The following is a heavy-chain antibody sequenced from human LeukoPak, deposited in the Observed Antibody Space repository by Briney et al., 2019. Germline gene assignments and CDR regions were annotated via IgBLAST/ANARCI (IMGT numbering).Heavy chain of an antibody. J-gene: IGHJ6*02. CDR3: ARDGIAEAASFERYGMDV. V-gene: IGHV1-3*01. CDR1: GYTFTSYG. Sequence: ASVKVSCKASGYTFTSYGISWVRQAPGQGLEWMGWINAGNGNTKYSQKFQGRVTITRDTSASTAYMELSSLRSEDTAVYYCARDGIAEAASFERYGMDVWGQGTPVTVSS. D-gene: IGHD6-13*01. CDR2: INAGNGNT.